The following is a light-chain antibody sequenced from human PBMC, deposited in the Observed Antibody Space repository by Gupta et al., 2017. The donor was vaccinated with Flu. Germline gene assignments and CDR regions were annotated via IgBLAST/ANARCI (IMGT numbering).Light chain of an antibody. Sequence: TSSDVGVYSWVAWYQQPPGKAPKLMIYDVSNRPSGVSSRFSGSKSGNTASLTISGLQAEDEADYYCSSFTLLSLVIFGGGTKLTVL. J-gene: IGLJ2*01. CDR2: DVS. CDR1: SSDVGVYSW. CDR3: SSFTLLSLVI. V-gene: IGLV2-14*03.